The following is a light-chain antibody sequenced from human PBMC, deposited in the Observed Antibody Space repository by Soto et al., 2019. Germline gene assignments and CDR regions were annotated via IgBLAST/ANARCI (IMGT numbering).Light chain of an antibody. J-gene: IGKJ3*01. V-gene: IGKV1-39*01. CDR2: AAS. CDR3: QQSYSTQGFT. Sequence: EIQMTQSPSSLSSSVGERVTITCRASQSISSYLNWYQQKPGKAPKLLLYAASSLQSGVPSRFSGSGSGTDFTLTISSLQPEDFATYYCQQSYSTQGFTFGHGTKVDI. CDR1: QSISSY.